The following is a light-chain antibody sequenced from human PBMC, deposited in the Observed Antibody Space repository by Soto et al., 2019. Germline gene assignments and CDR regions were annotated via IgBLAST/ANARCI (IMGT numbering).Light chain of an antibody. V-gene: IGLV2-14*01. J-gene: IGLJ2*01. CDR3: SSYTSSSVV. CDR1: SSDVGGYNY. Sequence: QSALTQPASVSGYPGQSITISCTGTSSDVGGYNYVSWYQQHPCKAPKLMIYDVSNRPSGVSNRFSRSKSGNTASLTISGLQAEDEADYYCSSYTSSSVVFGGGTKLTVL. CDR2: DVS.